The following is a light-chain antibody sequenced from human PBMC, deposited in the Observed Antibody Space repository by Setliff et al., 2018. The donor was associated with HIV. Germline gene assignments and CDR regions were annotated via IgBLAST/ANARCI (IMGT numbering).Light chain of an antibody. CDR3: QSYDSSNVV. Sequence: LTQPHSVSESPGKTVTISCTRSSGTVASDYVQWYQQRPGSPPTILIYEDSQRPSGVPDRFSGSIDKSSNSASLTISGLRTEDEADYYCQSYDSSNVVFGGGTKVTVL. V-gene: IGLV6-57*01. CDR1: SGTVASDY. J-gene: IGLJ2*01. CDR2: EDS.